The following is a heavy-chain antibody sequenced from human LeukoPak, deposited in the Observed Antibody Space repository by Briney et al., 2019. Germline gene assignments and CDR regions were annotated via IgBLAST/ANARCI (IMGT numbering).Heavy chain of an antibody. D-gene: IGHD4-17*01. V-gene: IGHV3-23*01. CDR2: ISGSGGST. CDR1: GFTFSSYA. CDR3: ASFNYGTFDY. Sequence: GGSLRLSCAASGFTFSSYAMSLVRQAPGKGLEWVSAISGSGGSTYYANSVKGRFTISRDNSKNTLYPQMNSLRAEDTAVYYCASFNYGTFDYWGQGTLATVSS. J-gene: IGHJ4*02.